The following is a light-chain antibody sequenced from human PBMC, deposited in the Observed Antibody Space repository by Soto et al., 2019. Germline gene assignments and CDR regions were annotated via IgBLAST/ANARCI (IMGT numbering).Light chain of an antibody. CDR2: DVS. V-gene: IGLV2-14*03. CDR3: SSYSSSTTHVV. J-gene: IGLJ2*01. Sequence: QSALTQTASVSGSPGQSITIACTGTSSDVGTYNYVSWYQQHPGKAPTLIIYDVSNRPSGVSYRFSASKSGSTASLTISGLQAGDEADYYCSSYSSSTTHVVFGGGTKLTVL. CDR1: SSDVGTYNY.